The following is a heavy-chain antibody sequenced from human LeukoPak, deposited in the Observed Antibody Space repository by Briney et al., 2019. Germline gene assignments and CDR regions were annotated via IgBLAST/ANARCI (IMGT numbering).Heavy chain of an antibody. Sequence: PGGSLRLSCAASGFTFSSYGMHWVRQAPGKGLEWVAFIRYDGSNKYYADSVKGRFTISRDNSKNTLYLQMNSLRAEDTAVYYCAKVATFRYCSGGSCYPGNYYYYYYMDVWGKGTTVTISS. V-gene: IGHV3-30*02. J-gene: IGHJ6*03. CDR3: AKVATFRYCSGGSCYPGNYYYYYYMDV. CDR1: GFTFSSYG. CDR2: IRYDGSNK. D-gene: IGHD2-15*01.